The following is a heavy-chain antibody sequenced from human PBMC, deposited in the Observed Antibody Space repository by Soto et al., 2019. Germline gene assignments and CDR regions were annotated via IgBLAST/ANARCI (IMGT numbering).Heavy chain of an antibody. CDR2: ISGSGGST. D-gene: IGHD2-8*02. V-gene: IGHV3-23*01. CDR3: ATLLNQYFQL. J-gene: IGHJ1*01. CDR1: GFTFSRYA. Sequence: EVQLLASGGGWVKPGGSLRLSCAASGFTFSRYAMRWVRKAPGKGLGGVSAISGSGGSTYYAGSVKGRFTISKDHSKNPLYLQMNSMRAEDTALYYCATLLNQYFQLLGQGTLVTVSS.